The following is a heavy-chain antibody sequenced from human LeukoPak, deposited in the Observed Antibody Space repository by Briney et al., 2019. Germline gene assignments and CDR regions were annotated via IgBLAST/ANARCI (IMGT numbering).Heavy chain of an antibody. J-gene: IGHJ2*01. D-gene: IGHD3-9*01. Sequence: PSETLSLTCTVSGGSISSGDYYWRWIRQPPGKGLEWIGYIYYSGSTYYNPSLKSRVTISVDTSKNQFSLKLSSVTAADTAVYYCARSGAYFDWLFKHWYFDLWGRGTLVTVSS. CDR1: GGSISSGDYY. CDR2: IYYSGST. CDR3: ARSGAYFDWLFKHWYFDL. V-gene: IGHV4-30-4*01.